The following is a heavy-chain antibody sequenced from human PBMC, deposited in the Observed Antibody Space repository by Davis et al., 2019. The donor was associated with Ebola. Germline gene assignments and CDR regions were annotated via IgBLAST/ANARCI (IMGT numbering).Heavy chain of an antibody. Sequence: GGSLRLSCTASGFPFSTYAMSWVHQAPGKGLEWVSGISGSGASTYYADSVKGRFTISRDNSKNTLYLQMNSLRADDTAVYYCAKGLGASDWYAFDYWGQRALVTVSS. V-gene: IGHV3-23*01. J-gene: IGHJ4*02. CDR3: AKGLGASDWYAFDY. CDR1: GFPFSTYA. D-gene: IGHD6-19*01. CDR2: ISGSGAST.